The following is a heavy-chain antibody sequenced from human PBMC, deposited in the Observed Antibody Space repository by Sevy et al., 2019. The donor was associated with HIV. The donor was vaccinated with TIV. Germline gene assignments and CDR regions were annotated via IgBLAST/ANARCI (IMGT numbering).Heavy chain of an antibody. CDR1: GYTFSSYG. CDR2: ISDYNGYT. J-gene: IGHJ6*02. V-gene: IGHV1-18*01. D-gene: IGHD3-10*01. CDR3: ARDGHYYRSGTYRPPNYYGMDV. Sequence: ASVKVSCKASGYTFSSYGISWVRQAPGQGLEWMGWISDYNGYTNYAHKFQGRVTMSTETSTRTAYMELRSLRSDDTAVYFCARDGHYYRSGTYRPPNYYGMDVWGQGTAVTVSS.